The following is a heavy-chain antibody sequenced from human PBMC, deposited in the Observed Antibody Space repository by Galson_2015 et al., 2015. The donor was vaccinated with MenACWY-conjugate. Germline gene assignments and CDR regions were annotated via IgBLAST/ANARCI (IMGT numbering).Heavy chain of an antibody. V-gene: IGHV3-23*01. D-gene: IGHD3-10*01. Sequence: SLRLSCAASGFTFGSYAMSWVRQAPGKGLEWVSAISGRGTTYYADSVKGRFTISRDNSKNTVYLQMNSLRAEDTAAYYCARGWFGVTNYYGMDVWGHGTTVTVSS. J-gene: IGHJ6*02. CDR2: ISGRGTT. CDR1: GFTFGSYA. CDR3: ARGWFGVTNYYGMDV.